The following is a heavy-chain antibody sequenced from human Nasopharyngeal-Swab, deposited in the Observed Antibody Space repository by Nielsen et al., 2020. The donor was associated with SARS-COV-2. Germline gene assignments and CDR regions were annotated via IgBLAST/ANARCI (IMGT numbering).Heavy chain of an antibody. CDR1: GFTFSSYA. CDR3: AKDLREYCSSTSCTYYYYGMDV. V-gene: IGHV3-23*01. Sequence: GGSLRLSCAASGFTFSSYAMSWVRQAPGKGLELVSAISGSGGSTYYADSVKGRFTISRDNSKNTLYLQMNSLRAEDTAVYYCAKDLREYCSSTSCTYYYYGMDVWGQGTTVTVSS. J-gene: IGHJ6*02. CDR2: ISGSGGST. D-gene: IGHD2-2*01.